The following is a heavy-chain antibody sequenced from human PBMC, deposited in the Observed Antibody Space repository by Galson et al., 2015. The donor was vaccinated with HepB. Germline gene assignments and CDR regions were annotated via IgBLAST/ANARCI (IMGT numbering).Heavy chain of an antibody. CDR2: IKQDGSEK. J-gene: IGHJ4*02. Sequence: SLRLSCAASGFTFSSYWMSWVRQAPGKGLEWVANIKQDGSEKYYADSEKGRFTISRDNSKNTLYLQMNNLRAEDTAVYYCAKDRRAGTYTSPGYWGQGTRVTVSS. CDR3: AKDRRAGTYTSPGY. D-gene: IGHD2-2*02. V-gene: IGHV3-7*01. CDR1: GFTFSSYW.